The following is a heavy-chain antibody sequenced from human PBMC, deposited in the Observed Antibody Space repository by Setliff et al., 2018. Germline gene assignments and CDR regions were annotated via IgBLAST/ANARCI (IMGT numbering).Heavy chain of an antibody. J-gene: IGHJ5*02. Sequence: TLSLTCSVSGASISSDGYYWSWIRRPAGKGLEWIGRVFVDGRTNYNPSLNSRVTMSVDTSKNQSSLKLSSVTAADTAVYYCARARPTRYYYDSSGYGRWNWFDPWGQGTLVTVSS. CDR2: VFVDGRT. V-gene: IGHV4-61*02. CDR1: GASISSDGYY. CDR3: ARARPTRYYYDSSGYGRWNWFDP. D-gene: IGHD3-22*01.